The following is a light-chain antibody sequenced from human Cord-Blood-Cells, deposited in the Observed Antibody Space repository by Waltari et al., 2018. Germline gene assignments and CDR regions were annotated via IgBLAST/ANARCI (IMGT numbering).Light chain of an antibody. V-gene: IGLV2-14*01. J-gene: IGLJ2*01. CDR2: DVS. Sequence: QSALPQPAPLLGSLGQSIPIPCPGTSSDVGGYNNSSWYQQHPGKAPKLMIYDVSNRPSWVSTRFSGSKSGNTASLTISGLQAEDEADYYCSSYTSSSTGVFGGGTKLTVL. CDR3: SSYTSSSTGV. CDR1: SSDVGGYNN.